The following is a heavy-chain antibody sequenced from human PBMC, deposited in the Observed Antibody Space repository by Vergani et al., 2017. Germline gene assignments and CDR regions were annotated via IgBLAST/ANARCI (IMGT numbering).Heavy chain of an antibody. J-gene: IGHJ3*02. V-gene: IGHV1-2*02. CDR2: INPNSGGT. Sequence: QVQLVQSGAEVKKPGSSVKVSCKASGGTFSSYAISWVRQAPGQGLEWMGWINPNSGGTNYAQKFQGRVTMTRDTSISTAYMELSRLRSDDTAVYYRASRDPGSYHDDDAFDIWGQGTMVTVSS. CDR1: GGTFSSYA. CDR3: ASRDPGSYHDDDAFDI. D-gene: IGHD1-26*01.